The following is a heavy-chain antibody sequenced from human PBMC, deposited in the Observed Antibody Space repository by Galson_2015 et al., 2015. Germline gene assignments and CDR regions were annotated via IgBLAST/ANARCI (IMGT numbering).Heavy chain of an antibody. Sequence: QSGAEVKKPGESLRISCKGSGYSFTSYWISWVRQVPGKGLEWMGRTDPSDSYTNYSPSFQGHVTISADKSISTAYLQWSSLKASDTAMYYCARPEGGSGSYYNFGGYWGQGTLVTVSS. CDR3: ARPEGGSGSYYNFGGY. CDR2: TDPSDSYT. J-gene: IGHJ4*02. D-gene: IGHD3-10*01. V-gene: IGHV5-10-1*01. CDR1: GYSFTSYW.